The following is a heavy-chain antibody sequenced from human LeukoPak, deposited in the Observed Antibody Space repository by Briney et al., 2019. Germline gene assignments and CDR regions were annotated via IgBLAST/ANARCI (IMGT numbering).Heavy chain of an antibody. Sequence: GGSLRLSCAASGFTFSSAWMTWVRRAPGKGPEWVGRIKSKAVGGTTDYAAPVKGRFSISRDDSKNMLYVQMNSLKTEDTAVYYCATTYYYDSSGYSLYYWGQGTQVTVSS. J-gene: IGHJ4*02. CDR2: IKSKAVGGTT. V-gene: IGHV3-15*01. D-gene: IGHD3-22*01. CDR1: GFTFSSAW. CDR3: ATTYYYDSSGYSLYY.